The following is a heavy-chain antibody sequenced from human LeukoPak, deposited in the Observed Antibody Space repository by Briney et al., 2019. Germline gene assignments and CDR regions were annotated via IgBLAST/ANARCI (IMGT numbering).Heavy chain of an antibody. CDR3: ARESSGVLGFDY. V-gene: IGHV3-48*02. Sequence: GGSLRLSCAASGFIFSTYSMNWVRQAPGKGLEWVSYISSSSSTISYADSVKGRFTISRDNAKNSLYLQMNSLRDEDTAVYYCARESSGVLGFDYWGQGTLVTVSS. D-gene: IGHD3-10*01. CDR1: GFIFSTYS. J-gene: IGHJ4*02. CDR2: ISSSSSTI.